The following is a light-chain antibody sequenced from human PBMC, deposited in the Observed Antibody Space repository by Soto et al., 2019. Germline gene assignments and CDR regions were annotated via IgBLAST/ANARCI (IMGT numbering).Light chain of an antibody. CDR1: QSVSSSY. Sequence: EIVLTQSPGTLSFSPGERATLTCRASQSVSSSYLAWFQQKPGQAPRLPIYGASSRATGIPDRFSGSGSGTDFTLTISRLEPEDFAVYYCQQYGNAPFTFGPGTKVDIK. CDR3: QQYGNAPFT. V-gene: IGKV3-20*01. J-gene: IGKJ3*01. CDR2: GAS.